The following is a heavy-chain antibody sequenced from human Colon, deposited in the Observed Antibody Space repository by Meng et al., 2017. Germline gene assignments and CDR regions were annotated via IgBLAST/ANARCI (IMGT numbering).Heavy chain of an antibody. V-gene: IGHV4-4*02. CDR1: DGSIQSDVG. J-gene: IGHJ4*02. D-gene: IGHD3-22*01. CDR2: IYHSATT. Sequence: AGTGLVKPSGTLCLTVAVYDGSIQSDVGWSWVRQPPGKGLEWIGEIYHSATTNYNASLKSRVTISVDRSNNQFSLNLRSLTAADTAVYYCASSDYYRSDYWVQGTLVTVSS. CDR3: ASSDYYRSDY.